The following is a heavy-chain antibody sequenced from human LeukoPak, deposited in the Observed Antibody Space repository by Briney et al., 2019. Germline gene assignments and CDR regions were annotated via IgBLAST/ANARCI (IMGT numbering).Heavy chain of an antibody. V-gene: IGHV4-59*01. J-gene: IGHJ6*02. CDR3: ARIDSAYSFGMDV. CDR1: GGSISSSY. D-gene: IGHD3-9*01. Sequence: SETLSLTCTVSGGSISSSYWSWIRQPPGEGLEWIGYIYHSGSTNYSPSLKSRVTISVDTSKNQFSLKVSSVTAADTAVYYCARIDSAYSFGMDVWGQGTTVTVSS. CDR2: IYHSGST.